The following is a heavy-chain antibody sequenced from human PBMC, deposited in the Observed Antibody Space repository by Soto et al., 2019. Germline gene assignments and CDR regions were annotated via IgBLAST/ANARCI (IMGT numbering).Heavy chain of an antibody. J-gene: IGHJ4*02. Sequence: QVQLVQSGAVVKKPGASVRVSCKASGYTFTDYGITWVRQAPGQGLEWMGWISAKNGDTNLAQKFRGRVTLTTDTSTGTAYMDLRSLTPDDTAVYYCARDPPETPSDYWGQGTLVTVSS. CDR1: GYTFTDYG. CDR3: ARDPPETPSDY. V-gene: IGHV1-18*01. CDR2: ISAKNGDT.